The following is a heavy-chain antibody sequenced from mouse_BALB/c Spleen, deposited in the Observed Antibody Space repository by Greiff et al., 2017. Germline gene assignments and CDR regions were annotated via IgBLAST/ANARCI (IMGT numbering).Heavy chain of an antibody. J-gene: IGHJ3*01. D-gene: IGHD1-1*01. V-gene: IGHV2-4-1*01. CDR1: GFSLTSYG. CDR2: IWSGGST. CDR3: ARDYYGGSYWFAY. Sequence: VQLQQSGPGLVQPSQTVSISCTVSGFSLTSYGVHWVRQSPGKGLEWLGVIWSGGSTDYNAAFISRLSISKDNSKSHVFFIMNSLQADDTAKYCCARDYYGGSYWFAYWGQGTLVTVSA.